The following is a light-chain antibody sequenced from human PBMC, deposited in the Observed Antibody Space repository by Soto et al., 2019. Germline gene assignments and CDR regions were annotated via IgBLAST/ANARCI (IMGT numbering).Light chain of an antibody. J-gene: IGKJ3*01. CDR1: HSVSNKY. CDR2: GAS. V-gene: IGKV3-20*01. CDR3: QQYDYSPPLFT. Sequence: EIVLTQSPGTLSLSPGERATLSCRASHSVSNKYLAWYQQKPGQPPRLLIYGASSRAAGIPDRFSGSGSGTDFTLTISRLEPEDFAVYFCQQYDYSPPLFTFGPGTKVDIK.